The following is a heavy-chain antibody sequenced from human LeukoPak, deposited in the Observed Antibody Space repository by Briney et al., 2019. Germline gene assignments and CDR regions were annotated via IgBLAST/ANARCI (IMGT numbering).Heavy chain of an antibody. J-gene: IGHJ4*02. CDR3: ASGGQGSGYYSPFDY. V-gene: IGHV4-59*01. D-gene: IGHD3-22*01. CDR2: IYYSGST. CDR1: GGSISSYY. Sequence: TSETLSLTCTVSGGSISSYYWSWIRQPPGKGLEWIGYIYYSGSTNYNPSLKSRVTISVDTSKNQFSLKLSSVTAADTAVYYCASGGQGSGYYSPFDYWGQGTLVTVSS.